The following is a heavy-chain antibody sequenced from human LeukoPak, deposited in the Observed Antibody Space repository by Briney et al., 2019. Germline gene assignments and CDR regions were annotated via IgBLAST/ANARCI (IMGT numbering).Heavy chain of an antibody. Sequence: GGSLRLSCAASGFTFSSYSMNWVRQAPGKGLEWVSSISSSSSYIYYADSVKGRFTISRDNTKNSPYLQMNSLRAEDTAVYYCAREVWAVAGTVDYWGQGTLVTVSS. D-gene: IGHD6-19*01. CDR1: GFTFSSYS. J-gene: IGHJ4*02. CDR3: AREVWAVAGTVDY. CDR2: ISSSSSYI. V-gene: IGHV3-21*01.